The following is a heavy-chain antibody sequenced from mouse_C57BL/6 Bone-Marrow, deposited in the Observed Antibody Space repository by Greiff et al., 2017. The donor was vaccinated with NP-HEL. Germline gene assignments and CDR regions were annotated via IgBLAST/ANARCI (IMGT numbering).Heavy chain of an antibody. CDR1: GYTFTSYV. J-gene: IGHJ1*03. CDR2: IYPYNDGT. D-gene: IGHD2-4*01. CDR3: ARDCYYDYDGWYFDV. V-gene: IGHV1-14*01. Sequence: VQLKESGPELVKPGASVKMSCKASGYTFTSYVMHWVKQKPGQGLEWIGYIYPYNDGTKYNEKFKGKATLTSDKSSSTAYMELSSLTSEDSAVYYCARDCYYDYDGWYFDVWGTGTTVTVSS.